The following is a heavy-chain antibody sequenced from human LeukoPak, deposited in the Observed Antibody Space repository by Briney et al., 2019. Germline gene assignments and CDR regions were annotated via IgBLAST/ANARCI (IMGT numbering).Heavy chain of an antibody. Sequence: SETLSLTCTVSGGSISSSSYYWGWIRQPPGKGLEWIGSIYYSGSTYYNPSLKSRVTISVDTSKNQFSLKLSSVTAADTAVYYCASLETLHDYGDLPYYFDYWGQGTLVTVSS. V-gene: IGHV4-39*01. J-gene: IGHJ4*02. CDR1: GGSISSSSYY. CDR3: ASLETLHDYGDLPYYFDY. CDR2: IYYSGST. D-gene: IGHD4-17*01.